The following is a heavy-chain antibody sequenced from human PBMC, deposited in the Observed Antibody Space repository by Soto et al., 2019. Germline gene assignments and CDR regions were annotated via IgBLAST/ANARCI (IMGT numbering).Heavy chain of an antibody. CDR3: AREIVTAGGNNYFDP. D-gene: IGHD2-21*02. CDR1: GGTVASSHW. J-gene: IGHJ5*02. V-gene: IGHV4-4*02. Sequence: PSETLSLTCGVPGGTVASSHWWSWVRQSPGRGLEWIGNVYHTGDTNFNPSLQSRVTFSVDKSNNQFSLRLTSVTAADTAVYFCAREIVTAGGNNYFDPWGPGTLVTVSS. CDR2: VYHTGDT.